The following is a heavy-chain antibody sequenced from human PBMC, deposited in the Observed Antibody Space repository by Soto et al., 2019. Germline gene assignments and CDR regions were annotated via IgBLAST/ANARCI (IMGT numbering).Heavy chain of an antibody. CDR3: DVAVAGPTAIGY. CDR1: GFTFSSYW. D-gene: IGHD6-19*01. CDR2: ISSDGSST. J-gene: IGHJ4*02. Sequence: EVQLVESGGGLVQPGGSLRLSCAASGFTFSSYWMHWVRQAPGKGLVWVSRISSDGSSTSYADSVKGRFTISRDNAKNTLYLQMNSLRAEDTAVYYCDVAVAGPTAIGYWGQGTLVTVSS. V-gene: IGHV3-74*01.